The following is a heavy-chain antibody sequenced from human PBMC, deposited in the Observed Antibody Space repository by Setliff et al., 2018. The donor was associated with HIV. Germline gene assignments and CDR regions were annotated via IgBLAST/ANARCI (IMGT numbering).Heavy chain of an antibody. CDR2: MSTYNGNT. CDR3: ARDPSIGQLGDY. CDR1: GYTFTSYD. Sequence: ASVKVSCKASGYTFTSYDISWVRQAPGQGLEWMGWMSTYNGNTNYAQKVQGRVTMTTDTSTSTAYMELRSLRSDDTAVYYCARDPSIGQLGDYWGQGTLVTVSS. J-gene: IGHJ4*02. V-gene: IGHV1-18*01. D-gene: IGHD6-6*01.